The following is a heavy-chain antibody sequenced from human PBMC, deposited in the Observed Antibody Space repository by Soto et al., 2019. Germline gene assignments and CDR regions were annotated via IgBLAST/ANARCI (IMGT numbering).Heavy chain of an antibody. CDR3: ARGVPGGIAGAGSFDY. CDR1: GGTFSSYA. Sequence: QVQLVQSGAEVKKPGSSVKVSCKASGGTFSSYAISWVRQAPGQGLEWMGGIIPIFGKANYAQKFQGRVTITADESKSTAYMELSSLRSEDTAVYYCARGVPGGIAGAGSFDYWGQGTLVTVSS. J-gene: IGHJ4*02. D-gene: IGHD6-13*01. CDR2: IIPIFGKA. V-gene: IGHV1-69*01.